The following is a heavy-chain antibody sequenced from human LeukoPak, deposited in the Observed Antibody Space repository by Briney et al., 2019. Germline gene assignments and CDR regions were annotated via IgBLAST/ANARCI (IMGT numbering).Heavy chain of an antibody. CDR2: TRSDGSNK. CDR3: ARDLWGITVTTDYFDS. D-gene: IGHD4-17*01. CDR1: GFTFSSYG. J-gene: IGHJ4*02. Sequence: GGSLRLSCAASGFTFSSYGMHWVRQAPGKGLEWVAFTRSDGSNKYYADSVKGRFTISRDNAKNSLYLQMISLRAEDMAVYYCARDLWGITVTTDYFDSWGQGTLVTVSS. V-gene: IGHV3-30*02.